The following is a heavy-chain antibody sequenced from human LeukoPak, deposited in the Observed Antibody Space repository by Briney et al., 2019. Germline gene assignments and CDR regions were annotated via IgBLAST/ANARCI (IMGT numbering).Heavy chain of an antibody. V-gene: IGHV5-51*01. CDR3: ARHYYYASGSYDAFDI. J-gene: IGHJ3*02. Sequence: GESLKISCKGSGYRFTNYWIGWVRQMPGKGLELMGTIAPGDSDTRYSPSFQGQVTISADKSITTAYVQWNSLKASDTAMYYCARHYYYASGSYDAFDIWAQGTMVTVSS. D-gene: IGHD3-10*01. CDR1: GYRFTNYW. CDR2: IAPGDSDT.